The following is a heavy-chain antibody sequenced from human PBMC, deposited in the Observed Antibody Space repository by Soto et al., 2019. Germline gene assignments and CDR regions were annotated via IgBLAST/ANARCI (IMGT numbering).Heavy chain of an antibody. CDR3: ARGGCASHETLHLSNYYYYYMDV. CDR1: GFTFSSYG. D-gene: IGHD6-25*01. V-gene: IGHV3-33*01. CDR2: IWYDGSNK. Sequence: GGSLRLSCAASGFTFSSYGMHWVRQALGKGLEWVAVIWYDGSNKYYADSVKGRFTISRDNAKNTLYLQMNSLRAEDTAVYYCARGGCASHETLHLSNYYYYYMDVWGKGTTVTVSS. J-gene: IGHJ6*03.